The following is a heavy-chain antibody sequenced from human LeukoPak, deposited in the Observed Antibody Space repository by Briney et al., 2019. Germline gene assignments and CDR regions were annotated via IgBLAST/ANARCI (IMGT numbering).Heavy chain of an antibody. CDR3: ARDFGRWTVPAPLDAFDI. V-gene: IGHV4-59*01. CDR1: GGSISSYY. J-gene: IGHJ3*02. CDR2: IYYSGST. D-gene: IGHD3-16*01. Sequence: PSETLSLTCTVSGGSISSYYWSWIRQPPGKGLVWIGSIYYSGSTNYNPSLKSRVTISVDTSKNQFSLKLSSVTAADTVVYYYARDFGRWTVPAPLDAFDIWGQGTMVTVSS.